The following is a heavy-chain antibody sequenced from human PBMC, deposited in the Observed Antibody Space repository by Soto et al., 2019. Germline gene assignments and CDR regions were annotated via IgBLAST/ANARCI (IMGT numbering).Heavy chain of an antibody. V-gene: IGHV1-69*13. D-gene: IGHD3-3*01. CDR3: AREGAVGVVIIPTQYYGMDV. Sequence: GASVKVSCKASGYTFTSYGISWVRQAPGQGLEWMGGIIPIFGTANYAQKFQGRVTITADESTSTAYMELSSLRSEDTAVYYCAREGAVGVVIIPTQYYGMDVWGQGTTVTVSS. CDR2: IIPIFGTA. CDR1: GYTFTSYG. J-gene: IGHJ6*02.